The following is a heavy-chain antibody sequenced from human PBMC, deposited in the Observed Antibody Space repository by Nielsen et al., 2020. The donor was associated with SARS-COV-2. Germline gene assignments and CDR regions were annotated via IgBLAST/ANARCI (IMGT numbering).Heavy chain of an antibody. CDR3: ARDADSYGFDY. CDR2: IWYDGVNK. Sequence: GASLKIFWAASGFTFSSYGIHWVRQAPGKGLEWVAVIWYDGVNKYYADSVKGRFTISRDNSENTVYLQMNSLRAEDTAVYYCARDADSYGFDYWGQGTLVTVSS. J-gene: IGHJ4*02. D-gene: IGHD5-18*01. CDR1: GFTFSSYG. V-gene: IGHV3-30*19.